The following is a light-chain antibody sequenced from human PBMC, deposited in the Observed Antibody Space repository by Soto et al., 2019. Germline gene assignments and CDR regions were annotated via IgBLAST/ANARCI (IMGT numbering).Light chain of an antibody. J-gene: IGLJ2*01. CDR1: SSDVGGYNY. Sequence: QSALTQPASVSGSPGQSITISCIGTSSDVGGYNYVSWYQQHPGKAPKLMIYEVSNRPSGVSNRFSGSKSGNTASLTISGLQAEDEADYYCSSYTSSSTLAVVFGGGTKLTVL. CDR3: SSYTSSSTLAVV. CDR2: EVS. V-gene: IGLV2-14*01.